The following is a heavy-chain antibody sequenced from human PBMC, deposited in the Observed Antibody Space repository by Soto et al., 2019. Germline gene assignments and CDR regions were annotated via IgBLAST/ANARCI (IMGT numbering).Heavy chain of an antibody. CDR2: IFSGGTT. J-gene: IGHJ4*02. CDR3: ARETVPPSYHYYDC. V-gene: IGHV3-53*02. D-gene: IGHD2-2*01. Sequence: EVQLVETGGGLIQPGGSLRLSCAASGFTVSSNYMSWVRQAPGRGLEWVSTIFSGGTTHYADSVKGRFTISRDSSKNTLYLQMNSLRADATAIYYCARETVPPSYHYYDCWGQGTLVTVSS. CDR1: GFTVSSNY.